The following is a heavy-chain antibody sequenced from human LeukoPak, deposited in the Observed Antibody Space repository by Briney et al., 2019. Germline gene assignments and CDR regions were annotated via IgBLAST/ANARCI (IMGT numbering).Heavy chain of an antibody. J-gene: IGHJ4*02. CDR1: GFTFSSYG. CDR2: INPSGGSA. V-gene: IGHV1-46*01. CDR3: ARAGSSGYYYLDY. D-gene: IGHD3-22*01. Sequence: GGSLRLSCAASGFTFSSYGMHWVRQAPGQGLEWMGIINPSGGSASYAQKFQGRVTMTRDMSTSTVYMELSSLRSEDTAVYYCARAGSSGYYYLDYWGQGTLVTVSS.